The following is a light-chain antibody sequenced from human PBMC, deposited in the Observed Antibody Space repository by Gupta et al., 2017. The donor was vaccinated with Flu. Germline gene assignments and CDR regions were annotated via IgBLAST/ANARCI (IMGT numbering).Light chain of an antibody. CDR3: AAMDNSQSGFV. CDR2: YNN. V-gene: IGLV1-44*01. CDR1: RPNIGSIT. J-gene: IGLJ1*01. Sequence: QSALTQPPSASEAPVHRVTIHCSVRRPNIGSITVHCYQQFPGTAPKLLIHYNNERLSGVPDRFSATKYVTSATLAISGLRAEDEADYYCAAMDNSQSGFVFGMGTKSTVL.